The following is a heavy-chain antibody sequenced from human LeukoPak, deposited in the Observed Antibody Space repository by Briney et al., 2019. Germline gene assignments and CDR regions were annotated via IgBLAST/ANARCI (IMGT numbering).Heavy chain of an antibody. V-gene: IGHV4-59*01. CDR2: IYYSGST. D-gene: IGHD4-23*01. J-gene: IGHJ4*02. CDR1: GGSISSYY. CDR3: ARHVGATVVTPFDY. Sequence: SETLSLTCTVSGGSISSYYWSWIRQPPGKGLEWIGYIYYSGSTNYNPSLKSRVTISVDTSKNQFSLKLSSVTAADTAVYYCARHVGATVVTPFDYWGQGTLVTVSS.